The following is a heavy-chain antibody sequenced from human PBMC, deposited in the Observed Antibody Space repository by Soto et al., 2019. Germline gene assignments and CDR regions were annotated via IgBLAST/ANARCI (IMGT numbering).Heavy chain of an antibody. CDR2: IFSNDEK. D-gene: IGHD3-10*01. CDR1: GVSLSNARKG. V-gene: IGHV2-26*01. J-gene: IGHJ5*02. Sequence: GAGSTLVDPPKTPPPTCTLSGVSLSNARKGVSWIRQPPGKALEWLAHIFSNDEKSYSTSLKSRLTISKDTSKSQVVLTMTNMDPVDTATYYCARGLLRFDPWGQGTLVTVSS. CDR3: ARGLLRFDP.